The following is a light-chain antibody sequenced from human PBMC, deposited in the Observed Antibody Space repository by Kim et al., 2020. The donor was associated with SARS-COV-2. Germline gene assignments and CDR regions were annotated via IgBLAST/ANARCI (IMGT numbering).Light chain of an antibody. J-gene: IGLJ1*01. V-gene: IGLV2-14*03. Sequence: GHSITICCTGTSSDVGGYNYVSWYQQHPGKAPKLIIYHVSYRPSGVSNRFSGSKSGNTASLTISGLQADDEADYYCSSYTSISTYVFGTGTQLTIL. CDR3: SSYTSISTYV. CDR1: SSDVGGYNY. CDR2: HVS.